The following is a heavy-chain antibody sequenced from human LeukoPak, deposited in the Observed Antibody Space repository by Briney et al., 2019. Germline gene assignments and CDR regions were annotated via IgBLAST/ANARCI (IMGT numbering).Heavy chain of an antibody. V-gene: IGHV3-23*01. Sequence: GGSLRLSCAASGFPFSSYAMSWVRQAPGKGLEWVSAISGSGGSTYYADSVKGRFTISRDNSKNTLYLQMNSLRAEDTAVYYCAKSSLSRGSYLDFDYWGQGTLVTVSS. CDR1: GFPFSSYA. CDR3: AKSSLSRGSYLDFDY. CDR2: ISGSGGST. J-gene: IGHJ4*02. D-gene: IGHD1-26*01.